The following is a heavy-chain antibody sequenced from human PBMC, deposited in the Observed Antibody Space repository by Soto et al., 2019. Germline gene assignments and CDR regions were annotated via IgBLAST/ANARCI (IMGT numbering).Heavy chain of an antibody. CDR1: GFSFSSYA. CDR3: AKGGGLRNQLLYGYYFHGMDV. CDR2: TSGSGGSA. J-gene: IGHJ6*02. Sequence: EVQLLQSGGGVAQPGMSLTISCVASGFSFSSYAMSWVRQAPGKGLEWVASTSGSGGSAYYADSVKGRFTISRDNSKSTLHLEVSSLRAEDTAVYYCAKGGGLRNQLLYGYYFHGMDVWGQGTTVTVSS. D-gene: IGHD3-10*01. V-gene: IGHV3-23*01.